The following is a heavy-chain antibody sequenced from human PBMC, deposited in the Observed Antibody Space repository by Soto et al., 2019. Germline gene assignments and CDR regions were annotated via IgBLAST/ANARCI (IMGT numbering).Heavy chain of an antibody. J-gene: IGHJ4*02. Sequence: QVQLVESGGGVVQPGRSLRLSCAASGFTFSSYGMHWVRQAPGKGLEWVAVISYEGSNKYYADSVKGRFTISRDNSKNTRYLQMNSLRAEDTAVYYCAKSDGYNLGYSWGQGTLVTVSS. CDR2: ISYEGSNK. D-gene: IGHD5-12*01. CDR3: AKSDGYNLGYS. V-gene: IGHV3-30*18. CDR1: GFTFSSYG.